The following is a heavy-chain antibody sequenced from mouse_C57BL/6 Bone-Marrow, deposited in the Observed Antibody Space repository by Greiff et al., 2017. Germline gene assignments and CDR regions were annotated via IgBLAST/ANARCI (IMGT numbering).Heavy chain of an antibody. D-gene: IGHD4-1*01. CDR2: INPSSGYT. Sequence: VQGVESGAELARPGASVKMSCKASGYTFTSYTMHWVKQRPGQGLEWIGYINPSSGYTKYNQKFKDKATLTADKSSSTAYMQLSSLTSEDSAVYYCATNWGFDYWGQGTTLTVSS. V-gene: IGHV1-4*01. CDR1: GYTFTSYT. CDR3: ATNWGFDY. J-gene: IGHJ2*01.